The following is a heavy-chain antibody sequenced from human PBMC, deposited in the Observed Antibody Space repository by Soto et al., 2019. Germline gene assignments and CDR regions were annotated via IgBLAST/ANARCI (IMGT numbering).Heavy chain of an antibody. V-gene: IGHV3-21*01. J-gene: IGHJ4*02. D-gene: IGHD3-22*01. CDR1: GFTFSSYS. CDR3: ARARIVVEHYFDY. CDR2: ISSSSSYI. Sequence: GGSLRLSCAASGFTFSSYSMNWVRQAPGKGLEWVSSISSSSSYIYYADSVKGRFTISRDNAKNSLYLQMNSLRAEDTAVYYCARARIVVEHYFDYWGQGTLVTVSA.